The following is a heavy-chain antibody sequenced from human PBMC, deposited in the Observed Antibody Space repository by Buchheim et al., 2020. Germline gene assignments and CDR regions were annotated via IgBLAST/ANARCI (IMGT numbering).Heavy chain of an antibody. CDR1: GFTFRNNA. D-gene: IGHD2-8*01. V-gene: IGHV3-48*02. Sequence: EVQLVESGGGLVQPGMSLRPSCEGSGFTFRNNAMHWVRQAPGKGLEWIAHIDRSGGSPFYAAPVKGRFTISRDNAKNSLYLQMYSLRDEDTAVYYCARDLMGYLFDYCGQGTL. J-gene: IGHJ4*02. CDR3: ARDLMGYLFDY. CDR2: IDRSGGSP.